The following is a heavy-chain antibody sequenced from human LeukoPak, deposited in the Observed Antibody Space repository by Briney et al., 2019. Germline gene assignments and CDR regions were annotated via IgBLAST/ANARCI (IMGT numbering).Heavy chain of an antibody. Sequence: SETLSLTCTVSGGSVSSGSYYWSWIRQPPGKGLEWIGYIHYSGSTNYNPSLKSRVTISVDTSKNQFSLKLSSVTAADTAVYYCAAPHYYDSSGYLAFQHWGQGTLVTVSS. V-gene: IGHV4-61*01. CDR2: IHYSGST. J-gene: IGHJ1*01. D-gene: IGHD3-22*01. CDR1: GGSVSSGSYY. CDR3: AAPHYYDSSGYLAFQH.